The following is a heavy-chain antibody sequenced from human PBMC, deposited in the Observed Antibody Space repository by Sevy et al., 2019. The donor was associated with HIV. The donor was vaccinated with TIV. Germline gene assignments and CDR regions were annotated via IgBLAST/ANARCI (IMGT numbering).Heavy chain of an antibody. Sequence: GGSLRLSCAASGFAFSDYAMHWVRQAPGKGLEWVAAISYAGDNKYFTDSVKGRFTVSKDNSKNTLYLEMNSLRAEDTAVYYCAKAHADCSGGTCYTAHYYCDMDVWGRGATVTVSS. J-gene: IGHJ6*02. CDR1: GFAFSDYA. V-gene: IGHV3-30*18. CDR3: AKAHADCSGGTCYTAHYYCDMDV. D-gene: IGHD2-15*01. CDR2: ISYAGDNK.